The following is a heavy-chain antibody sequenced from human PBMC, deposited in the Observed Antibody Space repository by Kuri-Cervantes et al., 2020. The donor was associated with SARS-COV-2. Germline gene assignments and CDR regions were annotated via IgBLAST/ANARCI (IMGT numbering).Heavy chain of an antibody. D-gene: IGHD1-26*01. CDR2: IYHNGST. V-gene: IGHV4-38-2*01. Sequence: ESLKISCDVSGYSISSGYYWGWVRQPPWKGLEWIGSIYHNGSTYYNPSLESRVTISVDTSKNQFSLKLSSVTAADTAVYYCARVSWGEWDLRGYDAFDIWGQGTMVTVSS. CDR3: ARVSWGEWDLRGYDAFDI. J-gene: IGHJ3*02. CDR1: GYSISSGYY.